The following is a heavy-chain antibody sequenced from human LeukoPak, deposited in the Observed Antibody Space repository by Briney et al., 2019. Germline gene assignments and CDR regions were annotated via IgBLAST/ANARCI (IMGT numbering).Heavy chain of an antibody. Sequence: SETLSLTCTVSGGSISSYYWSWIRQPPGKGLEWIGYIYTSGSTNYNPSLKSRVTISVDTSKNQFSLKLSSVTAADTAVYYCARRLPGYDSSGYYRSYYYYYMDVWGKGTTVTVSS. V-gene: IGHV4-4*09. CDR1: GGSISSYY. J-gene: IGHJ6*03. CDR3: ARRLPGYDSSGYYRSYYYYYMDV. D-gene: IGHD3-22*01. CDR2: IYTSGST.